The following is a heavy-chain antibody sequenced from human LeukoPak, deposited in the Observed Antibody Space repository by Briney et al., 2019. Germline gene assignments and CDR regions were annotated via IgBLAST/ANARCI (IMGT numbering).Heavy chain of an antibody. CDR2: IYSGGST. J-gene: IGHJ3*02. V-gene: IGHV3-66*01. CDR3: ARDNQLLWFAFDI. CDR1: GFTVSSNY. D-gene: IGHD2-2*01. Sequence: GGSLRLSCAASGFTVSSNYMSWVRQAPGKGLEWVSVIYSGGSTYYADSVKGRFTISRDNSKNTLYLQMNSPRAEDTAVYYCARDNQLLWFAFDIWGQGTMVTVSS.